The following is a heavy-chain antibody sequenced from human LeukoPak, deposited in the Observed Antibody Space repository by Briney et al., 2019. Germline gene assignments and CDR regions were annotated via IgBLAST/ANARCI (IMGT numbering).Heavy chain of an antibody. J-gene: IGHJ4*02. D-gene: IGHD1/OR15-1a*01. Sequence: SETLSLTCTVSGGYLSSYYWSWIRRSAAKGLEWIGRIYTSGSTNYNPSLRSRVTMSVDTSKNQLSLKLSSVTAADTAVYYCARKPIINNAWYYFDYWGQGTLVTVSS. V-gene: IGHV4-4*07. CDR1: GGYLSSYY. CDR2: IYTSGST. CDR3: ARKPIINNAWYYFDY.